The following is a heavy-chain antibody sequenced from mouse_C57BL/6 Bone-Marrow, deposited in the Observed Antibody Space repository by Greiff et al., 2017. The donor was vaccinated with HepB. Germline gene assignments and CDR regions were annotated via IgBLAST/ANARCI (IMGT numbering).Heavy chain of an antibody. V-gene: IGHV2-2*01. J-gene: IGHJ3*01. CDR1: GFSLTSYG. CDR2: IWSGGST. Sequence: QLQLKESGPGLVQPSQSLSITCTVSGFSLTSYGVHWVRQSPGKGLEWLGVIWSGGSTDYNAAFISRLSISKDNSKSQVFFKMNSLQADDTAIYYCASSYYDYDRAWFAYWGQGTLVTVSA. D-gene: IGHD2-4*01. CDR3: ASSYYDYDRAWFAY.